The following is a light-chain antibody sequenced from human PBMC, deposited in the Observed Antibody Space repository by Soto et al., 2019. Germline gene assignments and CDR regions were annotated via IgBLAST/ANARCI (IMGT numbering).Light chain of an antibody. J-gene: IGKJ2*01. Sequence: DIPMTQSPSSLSASVGDRVTITCRASQSITNYLNWYQHKPGKAPKLLIYAASSLQSGVPSRLSGSGSGTDFTLTISSLQPEDFATYYCQQSYSTPYTFGQGTKLEIK. CDR1: QSITNY. CDR3: QQSYSTPYT. CDR2: AAS. V-gene: IGKV1-39*01.